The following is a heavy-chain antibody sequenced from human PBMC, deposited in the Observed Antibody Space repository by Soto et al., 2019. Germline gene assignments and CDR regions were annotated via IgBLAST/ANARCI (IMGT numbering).Heavy chain of an antibody. CDR2: ISSSGSTI. Sequence: QVQLVESGGGLVKPGGSLRLSCAASGFTFSDYYMSWIRQAPGKGLEWVSYISSSGSTIYYAEAMKGRFTISRDNAKNSLYLQMNSLRDEDTAVYYCARDNFFPLEPSFDYWGQGTLVTVSS. V-gene: IGHV3-11*01. D-gene: IGHD1-20*01. CDR1: GFTFSDYY. CDR3: ARDNFFPLEPSFDY. J-gene: IGHJ4*02.